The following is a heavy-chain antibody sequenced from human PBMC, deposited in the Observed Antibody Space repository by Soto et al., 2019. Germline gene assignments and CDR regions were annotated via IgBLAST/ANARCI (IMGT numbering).Heavy chain of an antibody. CDR2: IHYSGST. Sequence: QVQLQESGPGLVKPSQTLSLTCTVSGGSISSGGNYWSWIRQHPGKGLEWIGYIHYSGSTYYNPSLKSRVIIPVDSSNNQFSLKLSSVTAVDTAVYYCASSPIGYGSGYYHDDPWGQGTLVTVSS. D-gene: IGHD6-19*01. CDR3: ASSPIGYGSGYYHDDP. CDR1: GGSISSGGNY. J-gene: IGHJ5*02. V-gene: IGHV4-31*03.